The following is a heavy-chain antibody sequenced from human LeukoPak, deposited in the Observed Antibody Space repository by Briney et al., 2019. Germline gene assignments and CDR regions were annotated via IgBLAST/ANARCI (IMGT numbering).Heavy chain of an antibody. CDR3: ARDPLAAAGTAGY. V-gene: IGHV4-30-4*08. CDR2: IYYSGST. CDR1: GGSLSSGDYY. D-gene: IGHD6-13*01. Sequence: SETLSLTCTVSGGSLSSGDYYWSWIRQPPGKGLEWIGYIYYSGSTYYNPSLKSRVTISVDTSKNQFSLKLSSVTAADTAVYYCARDPLAAAGTAGYWGQGTLVTVSS. J-gene: IGHJ4*02.